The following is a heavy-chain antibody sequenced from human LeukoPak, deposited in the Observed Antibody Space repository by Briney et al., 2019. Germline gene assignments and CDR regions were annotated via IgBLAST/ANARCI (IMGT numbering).Heavy chain of an antibody. V-gene: IGHV4-59*01. J-gene: IGHJ3*02. CDR2: IYYSGST. Sequence: PSETLSLTCTVSGGSISSYYWSWIRQPPGKGLEWIGYIYYSGSTNYNPSLKSRVTISVDTSKNQFSLKLSSVTAADTAVYYRARDQDGYNDAFDIWGQGTMVTVSS. CDR1: GGSISSYY. D-gene: IGHD5-24*01. CDR3: ARDQDGYNDAFDI.